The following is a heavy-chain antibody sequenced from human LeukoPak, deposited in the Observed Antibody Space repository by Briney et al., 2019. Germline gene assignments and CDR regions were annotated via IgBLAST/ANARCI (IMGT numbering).Heavy chain of an antibody. V-gene: IGHV5-51*01. Sequence: GESLKISCKGSGYSCTSYWIGWVRQVPGKGLEWMGIIYPGDSDTRYSTSFQGQVTISADKSISTAYLQWSSLKASDTAMYHCASTEEGGSWYDAFDIWGQGTMVTVSS. D-gene: IGHD2-15*01. CDR3: ASTEEGGSWYDAFDI. J-gene: IGHJ3*02. CDR2: IYPGDSDT. CDR1: GYSCTSYW.